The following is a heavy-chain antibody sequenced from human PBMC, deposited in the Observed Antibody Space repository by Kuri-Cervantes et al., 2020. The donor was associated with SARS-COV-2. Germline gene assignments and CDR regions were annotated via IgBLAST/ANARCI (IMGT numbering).Heavy chain of an antibody. CDR3: ASTTLYDFWSGYYTRGAFDI. V-gene: IGHV4-34*01. J-gene: IGHJ3*02. D-gene: IGHD3-3*01. Sequence: SETLSLTCAIYGGSLSGSYWSWIRQSPGKRLEWIGEVNHNGGANYNPSLRSRVTISVDTSKNQFSLKLSSVTAADTAVYYCASTTLYDFWSGYYTRGAFDIWGQGTMVTVSS. CDR2: VNHNGGA. CDR1: GGSLSGSY.